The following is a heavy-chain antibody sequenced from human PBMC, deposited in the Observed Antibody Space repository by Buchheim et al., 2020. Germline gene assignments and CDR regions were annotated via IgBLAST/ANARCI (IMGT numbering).Heavy chain of an antibody. Sequence: QRQLQESGPGLVKPSETLSLTCTVSGGSISNSDSYYWSWIRQPPGKGLEWIGEINHSGSTNYNPSLKSRVTISVDTSKNQFSLKLSSVTAADTAVYYCARREALVVGLGLYNWFDPWGQGTL. J-gene: IGHJ5*02. V-gene: IGHV4-39*07. CDR3: ARREALVVGLGLYNWFDP. D-gene: IGHD2-2*01. CDR1: GGSISNSDSYY. CDR2: INHSGST.